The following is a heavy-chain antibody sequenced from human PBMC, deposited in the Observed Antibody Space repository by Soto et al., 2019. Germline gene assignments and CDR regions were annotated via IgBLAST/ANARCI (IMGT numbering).Heavy chain of an antibody. CDR2: INPSGGST. CDR1: GYTFTSYY. D-gene: IGHD3-3*01. CDR3: ARPYYDFWSGYSDAFDI. V-gene: IGHV1-46*03. Sequence: ASVKVSCKASGYTFTSYYMHWVRQAPGQGLEWMGIINPSGGSTSYAQKFQGRVAMTRDTSTSTVYMELSSLRSEDTAVYYCARPYYDFWSGYSDAFDIWGQGTMVTVS. J-gene: IGHJ3*02.